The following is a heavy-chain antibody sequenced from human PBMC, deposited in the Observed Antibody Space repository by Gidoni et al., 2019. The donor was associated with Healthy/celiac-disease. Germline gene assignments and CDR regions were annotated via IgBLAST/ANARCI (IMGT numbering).Heavy chain of an antibody. D-gene: IGHD3-22*01. Sequence: QVQLVQSGAEEKKPGASVKVSCKASGYTLTSYAMHWVRQAPGQRLEWMGWFNAGNGNTKYSQKFQGRVTITRDTSASTAYMELSSLRSEDTAVYYCARGGYDSSGYYNYWGQGTLVTVSS. V-gene: IGHV1-3*05. CDR1: GYTLTSYA. CDR3: ARGGYDSSGYYNY. J-gene: IGHJ4*02. CDR2: FNAGNGNT.